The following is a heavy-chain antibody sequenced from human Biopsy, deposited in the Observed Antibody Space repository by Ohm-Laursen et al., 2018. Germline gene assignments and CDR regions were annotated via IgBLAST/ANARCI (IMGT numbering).Heavy chain of an antibody. CDR1: GDSISSSTYY. Sequence: SDTLSLTCSVSGDSISSSTYYWGWIRQPPGKGLEWIGTIRNTYFRTSLKSRVTMSVDTPKNQFSLKLSFATAADTGVYYCAQTRNDYGGFYFDYWGRGTLVTVSS. J-gene: IGHJ4*02. V-gene: IGHV4-39*01. CDR2: IRNT. D-gene: IGHD4/OR15-4a*01. CDR3: AQTRNDYGGFYFDY.